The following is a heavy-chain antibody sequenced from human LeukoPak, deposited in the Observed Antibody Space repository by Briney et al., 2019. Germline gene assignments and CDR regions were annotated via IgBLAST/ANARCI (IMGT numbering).Heavy chain of an antibody. CDR3: AAYFDY. CDR2: ISGSGGDT. CDR1: GFTFSTYA. J-gene: IGHJ4*02. Sequence: PGGSLRLSRAASGFTFSTYAMNWVRQAPGKGLEWVSGISGSGGDTYYADSVKGRLTISRDNSKTTLYLEMNSLRAEDTAVYYCAAYFDYWGQGTLVTVSS. V-gene: IGHV3-23*01.